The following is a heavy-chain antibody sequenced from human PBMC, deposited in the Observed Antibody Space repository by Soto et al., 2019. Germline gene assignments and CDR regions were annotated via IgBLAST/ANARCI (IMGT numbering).Heavy chain of an antibody. CDR2: IIPIFGTA. Sequence: SVKVSCKAPGGTFSSYAISWVRQAPGQGLEWMGGIIPIFGTADYAQKFQGRVTITADKSTSTAYMELSSLRSEDTAVYYCARGGRGYSYGSFDYWGQGTLVTVSS. V-gene: IGHV1-69*06. D-gene: IGHD5-18*01. J-gene: IGHJ4*02. CDR3: ARGGRGYSYGSFDY. CDR1: GGTFSSYA.